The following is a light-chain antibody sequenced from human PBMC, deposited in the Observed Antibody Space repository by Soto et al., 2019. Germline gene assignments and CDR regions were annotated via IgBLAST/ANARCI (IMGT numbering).Light chain of an antibody. CDR2: GAS. V-gene: IGKV3-15*01. Sequence: EIVMTQSPATLSVSPGERATLSCRASQSVSSNLAWYQQKPGQAPRLLIYGASTRATGIPARFSGSESGTEFTLTINSLQSEDFPVYYCQQYNNWPLFGPGTKVDIK. CDR1: QSVSSN. CDR3: QQYNNWPL. J-gene: IGKJ3*01.